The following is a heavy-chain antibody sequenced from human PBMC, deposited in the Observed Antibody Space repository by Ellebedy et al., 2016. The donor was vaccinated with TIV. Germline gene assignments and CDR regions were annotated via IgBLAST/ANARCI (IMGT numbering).Heavy chain of an antibody. V-gene: IGHV5-10-1*01. CDR3: ARDPHQGFGGGYYYYGMDV. CDR2: IDPNDSYT. CDR1: GYSFTSYW. D-gene: IGHD3-10*01. Sequence: GESLKISCKGSGYSFTSYWISWVRQMPGKGLEWMGRIDPNDSYTNYSPSFQGHVTISADKSVSTAYLQWSSLKASDTAVYYCARDPHQGFGGGYYYYGMDVWGQGTTVTVSS. J-gene: IGHJ6*02.